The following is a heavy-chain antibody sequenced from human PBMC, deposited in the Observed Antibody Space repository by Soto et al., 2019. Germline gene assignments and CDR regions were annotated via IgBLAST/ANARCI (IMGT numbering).Heavy chain of an antibody. V-gene: IGHV1-46*01. Sequence: EASVKVSCKASGYTFTSYYMHWVRQAPGQGLEWMGIINPSGGSTSYAQKFQGRVTMTRDTSTSTVYMELSSLRSEDTAVYYCARDGLGDYDILTGYYIYYYYGMDVWGQGTTVTVSS. CDR1: GYTFTSYY. CDR3: ARDGLGDYDILTGYYIYYYYGMDV. CDR2: INPSGGST. D-gene: IGHD3-9*01. J-gene: IGHJ6*02.